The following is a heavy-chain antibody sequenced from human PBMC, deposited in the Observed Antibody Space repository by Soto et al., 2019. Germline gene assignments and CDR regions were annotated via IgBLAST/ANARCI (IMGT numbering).Heavy chain of an antibody. CDR2: ISGGSTYT. D-gene: IGHD6-19*01. CDR1: GFTFSDYY. CDR3: ARAMAVDAHFDY. Sequence: GGCLRLSCVAAGFTFSDYYMNWLRQAPGKGLEWISYISGGSTYTNYTDSVKGRFTISRDNAKNSLYLQVNSLRAEDTAVYYCARAMAVDAHFDYWGQGT. J-gene: IGHJ4*02. V-gene: IGHV3-11*05.